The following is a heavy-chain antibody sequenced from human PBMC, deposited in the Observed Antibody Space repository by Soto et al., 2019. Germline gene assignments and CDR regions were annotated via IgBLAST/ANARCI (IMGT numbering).Heavy chain of an antibody. V-gene: IGHV4-31*03. J-gene: IGHJ3*02. D-gene: IGHD2-21*02. CDR2: IYYSGST. Sequence: QVQLQESGPGLVKPSQTLSLTCTVSGGSISSGGYYWSWIRQHPGKGLEWIGYIYYSGSTYYKPSLKSRVTISVDTSKNQFSLKLSSVTAADTAVYYCARSRDIVVVTPVAFDIWGQGTMVTVSS. CDR1: GGSISSGGYY. CDR3: ARSRDIVVVTPVAFDI.